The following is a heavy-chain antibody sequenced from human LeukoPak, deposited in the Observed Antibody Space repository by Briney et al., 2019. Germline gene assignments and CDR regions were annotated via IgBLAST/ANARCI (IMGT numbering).Heavy chain of an antibody. D-gene: IGHD3-9*01. J-gene: IGHJ4*02. CDR3: ARTRLLVTPYYFDY. CDR2: INHSGST. CDR1: GGSFSGYY. Sequence: SETLSLTCAVYGGSFSGYYWSWIRQPPGTGLEWIGEINHSGSTNYNPSLKSRVTISVDTSKNQFSLKLSSVTAADTAVYYCARTRLLVTPYYFDYWGQGTLVTVSS. V-gene: IGHV4-34*01.